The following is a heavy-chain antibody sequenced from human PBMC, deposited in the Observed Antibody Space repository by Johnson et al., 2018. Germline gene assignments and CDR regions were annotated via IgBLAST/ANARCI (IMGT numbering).Heavy chain of an antibody. D-gene: IGHD3-10*01. CDR3: AKDSATMVRGHHVDV. CDR2: ISGSGNNP. CDR1: GFTFSSYA. J-gene: IGHJ6*02. V-gene: IGHV3-23*04. Sequence: EVQLVETGGGLVQPGGSLRLSCAASGFTFSSYAMSWVRQAPGKGLEWVSAISGSGNNPYHTDSVKGRFTISRDNSKNTLSLQMNNLRAEDTAVYYCAKDSATMVRGHHVDVWGQGTTVTVSS.